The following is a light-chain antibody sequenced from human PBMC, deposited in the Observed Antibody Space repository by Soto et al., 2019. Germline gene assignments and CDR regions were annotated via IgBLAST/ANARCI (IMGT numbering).Light chain of an antibody. V-gene: IGLV1-51*01. CDR3: RSYTISNTLKFV. CDR1: SSNIGGNS. CDR2: DDD. J-gene: IGLJ1*01. Sequence: QSVLTQPPSVSAAPGQKVTISCSGSSSNIGGNSVSWYQQLPGTAPKLLIYDDDKRPSGIPDRFSGSKSGTSATLGITGFRTGDEADYYCRSYTISNTLKFVFGTGKKVTVL.